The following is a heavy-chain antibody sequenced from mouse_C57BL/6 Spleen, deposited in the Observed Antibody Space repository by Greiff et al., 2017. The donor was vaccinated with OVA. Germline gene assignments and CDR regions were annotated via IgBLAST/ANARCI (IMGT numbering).Heavy chain of an antibody. V-gene: IGHV5-4*03. CDR1: GFTFSSYA. Sequence: EVNVVESGGGLVKPGGSLKLSCAASGFTFSSYAMSWVRQTPEKRLEWVATISDGGSYTYYPDNVKGRFTISRDNAKNNLYLQMSHLKSEDTAMCYSARGPGSSPYYFDDWGKGTTLSVSS. D-gene: IGHD1-1*01. CDR2: ISDGGSYT. J-gene: IGHJ2*01. CDR3: ARGPGSSPYYFDD.